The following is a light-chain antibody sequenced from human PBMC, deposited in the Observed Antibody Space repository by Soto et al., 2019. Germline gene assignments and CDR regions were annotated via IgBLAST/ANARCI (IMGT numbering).Light chain of an antibody. CDR2: EVS. V-gene: IGLV2-14*01. Sequence: QSALTQPASVSGSPGQSIPISCTGTSSDIGYYNYVSWYQQHPGKAPKLIIYEVSDRPSGVSNRFSGSKSDNTASLTISGLQAEDEADYYCSSYTSTNTVVFGGGTKVTVL. CDR1: SSDIGYYNY. J-gene: IGLJ2*01. CDR3: SSYTSTNTVV.